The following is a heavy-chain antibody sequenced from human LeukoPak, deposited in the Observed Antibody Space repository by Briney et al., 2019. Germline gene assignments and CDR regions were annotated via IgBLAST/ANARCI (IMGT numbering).Heavy chain of an antibody. CDR1: GGSISSYY. CDR3: ARDRDTAMARYFDL. V-gene: IGHV4-59*12. J-gene: IGHJ2*01. CDR2: IHYSGST. Sequence: SETLSLACSVSGGSISSYYWSWIRQPPGKGLEWIGHIHYSGSTSYNPSLKSRVTISVDKSKNQFSLKLSSVTAADTAVYYCARDRDTAMARYFDLWGRGTLVTVSS. D-gene: IGHD5-18*01.